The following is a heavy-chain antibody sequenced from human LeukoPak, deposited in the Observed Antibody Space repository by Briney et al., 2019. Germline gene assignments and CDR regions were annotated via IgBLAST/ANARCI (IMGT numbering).Heavy chain of an antibody. Sequence: SETLSLTFTVSGGSISSYYWSWIRQPPGKGLEWIGYIYYSGSTNYNPTLKSRVTISVDTSKNQFSLKLSSVTAADTTVYYCASNSGNDRGERLVYWGQGTLVTVSS. J-gene: IGHJ4*02. V-gene: IGHV4-59*01. CDR2: IYYSGST. CDR1: GGSISSYY. D-gene: IGHD5-12*01. CDR3: ASNSGNDRGERLVY.